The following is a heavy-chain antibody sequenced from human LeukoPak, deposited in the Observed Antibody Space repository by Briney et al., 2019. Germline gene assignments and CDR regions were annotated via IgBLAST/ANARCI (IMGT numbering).Heavy chain of an antibody. V-gene: IGHV3-21*01. CDR1: GFTFRTYS. D-gene: IGHD3-10*01. CDR3: ATGIRLQGGEDYFDH. J-gene: IGHJ4*02. Sequence: GGSLRLSCAASGFTFRTYSINWVRQAPGKGLEWVSSISRSSKYIFYADSVKGRFTISRDNAKNSLYLQMKSLRAEDTAVYFCATGIRLQGGEDYFDHWGQGTLVTVSS. CDR2: ISRSSKYI.